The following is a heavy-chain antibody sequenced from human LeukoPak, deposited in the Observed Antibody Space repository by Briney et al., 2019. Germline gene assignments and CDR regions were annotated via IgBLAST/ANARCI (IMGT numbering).Heavy chain of an antibody. J-gene: IGHJ6*02. D-gene: IGHD3-10*01. Sequence: SVKVSCKASGGTFSSYAISWVRQAPGQGLEWMGGIIPIFGTANYAQKFQGRVTITADESTSTAYMELSSLRSEDTAVYYCAADVSVLWFGELGSGMDVWGQGTTVTVSS. CDR1: GGTFSSYA. V-gene: IGHV1-69*13. CDR3: AADVSVLWFGELGSGMDV. CDR2: IIPIFGTA.